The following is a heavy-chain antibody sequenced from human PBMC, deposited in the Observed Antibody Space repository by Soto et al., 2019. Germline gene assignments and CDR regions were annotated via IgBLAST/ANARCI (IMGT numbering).Heavy chain of an antibody. D-gene: IGHD7-27*01. Sequence: EVQLLESGGGLVQPGGSLRLSCAASGFTFSSYAMSWVRQAPGKGLEWVSAISGSGGSTYYADSVKGRFTISRDNSKNTLHLQMNSLRAEDTAVYYCAKDVRTGSVLFTGGAWFDPWGQGTLVTVSS. V-gene: IGHV3-23*01. CDR2: ISGSGGST. J-gene: IGHJ5*02. CDR1: GFTFSSYA. CDR3: AKDVRTGSVLFTGGAWFDP.